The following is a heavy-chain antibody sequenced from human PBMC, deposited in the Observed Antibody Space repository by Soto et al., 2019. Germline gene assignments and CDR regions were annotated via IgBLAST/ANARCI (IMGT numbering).Heavy chain of an antibody. CDR2: ISAYNGNT. J-gene: IGHJ4*02. CDR3: ASGVH. D-gene: IGHD3-16*01. CDR1: GGTFSSYA. Sequence: ASVKVSCKASGGTFSSYAISWVRQAPGQGLEWMGWISAYNGNTNYAQKLQGRVTMTTXXXXSXAXMXLRSLRSDDTAVYYCASGVHWGQGTLVTVSS. V-gene: IGHV1-18*01.